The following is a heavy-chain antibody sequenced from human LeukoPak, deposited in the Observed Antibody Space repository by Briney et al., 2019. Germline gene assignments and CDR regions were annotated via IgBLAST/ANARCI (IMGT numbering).Heavy chain of an antibody. D-gene: IGHD3-22*01. CDR3: AKDQGGTYDSSGYYYRY. CDR2: IIGSGGST. CDR1: GFTFSSYA. V-gene: IGHV3-23*01. J-gene: IGHJ4*02. Sequence: GGSLRLSCAASGFTFSSYAISWVRQAPGKGLEWVSSIIGSGGSTYDADSVKGRFTISRVNSKNTLYLQMNSLRAEDTAVYYCAKDQGGTYDSSGYYYRYWGQGTLVTVSS.